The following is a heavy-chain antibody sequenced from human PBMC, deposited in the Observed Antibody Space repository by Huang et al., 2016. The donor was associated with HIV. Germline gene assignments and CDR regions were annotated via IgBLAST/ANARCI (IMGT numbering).Heavy chain of an antibody. CDR1: GYTFNGYW. CDR3: ARQGVGDFVVEPTGLGAFDI. CDR2: IYPGDSDT. J-gene: IGHJ3*02. Sequence: EVQLVQSGAVVKKPGESLKISCKGSGYTFNGYWIGWVRQRPGKGLEWLGLIYPGDSDTTDSPSFQGQVTISADKSISTAYLQWSGLKASDTAMYYCARQGVGDFVVEPTGLGAFDIWGQGTMVTVSS. V-gene: IGHV5-51*01. D-gene: IGHD2-2*01.